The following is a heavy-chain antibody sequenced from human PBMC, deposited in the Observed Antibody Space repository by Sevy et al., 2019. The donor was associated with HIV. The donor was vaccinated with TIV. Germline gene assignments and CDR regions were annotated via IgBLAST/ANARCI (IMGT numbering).Heavy chain of an antibody. V-gene: IGHV4-59*01. CDR1: GDSISGYY. CDR3: ARAAANYYYAMDV. Sequence: GSLRLSCTVFGDSISGYYWSWIRQSPGKGLQWIGYIYYNGRTNYDPSLKSRVTISTDTSKNQFSLKLSSVTAVDTAIYYCARAAANYYYAMDVWGQGTTVTVSS. J-gene: IGHJ6*02. CDR2: IYYNGRT.